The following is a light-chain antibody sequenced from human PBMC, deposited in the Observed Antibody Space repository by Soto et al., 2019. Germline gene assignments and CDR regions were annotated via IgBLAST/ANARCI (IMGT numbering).Light chain of an antibody. CDR3: QQANSFPPT. V-gene: IGKV1-33*01. J-gene: IGKJ4*01. CDR1: QDISNY. CDR2: DAS. Sequence: DIQMTPSPSTLSASIGARVTIICRASQDISNYLNWYQQKLGKAPKLLIYDASNLETGVPSRFSGSGSGTDFTLNISDLQPEDFATYYCQQANSFPPTFGGGTKVDIK.